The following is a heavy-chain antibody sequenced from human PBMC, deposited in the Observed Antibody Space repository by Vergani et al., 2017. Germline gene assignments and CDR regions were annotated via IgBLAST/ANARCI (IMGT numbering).Heavy chain of an antibody. V-gene: IGHV1-46*01. CDR3: ARCGSLVRYFQH. Sequence: QVQLVQSGAEVKKPGASVKVSCKASGYTFTSYYMHWVRQAPGQGLEWMGIINPSGGSTSYAQKFQGRVTMTRDTSASTAYMELSSLRSEDTAVYYCARCGSLVRYFQHWGQGTLVTVSS. D-gene: IGHD1-26*01. J-gene: IGHJ1*01. CDR1: GYTFTSYY. CDR2: INPSGGST.